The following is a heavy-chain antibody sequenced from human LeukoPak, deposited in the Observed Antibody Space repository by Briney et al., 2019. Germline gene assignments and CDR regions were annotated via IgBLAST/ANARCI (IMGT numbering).Heavy chain of an antibody. D-gene: IGHD2-2*01. V-gene: IGHV4-34*01. CDR1: GGSFSGYY. Sequence: SETLSLTCAVYGGSFSGYYWSWIRQPPGKGLEWIGEINHSGSTNYNPSLKSRVTISVDTSKNQFSLKLSSVTAADTAVYYCAGYGPAAIAYWFDPWGQGTLVTVSS. J-gene: IGHJ5*02. CDR2: INHSGST. CDR3: AGYGPAAIAYWFDP.